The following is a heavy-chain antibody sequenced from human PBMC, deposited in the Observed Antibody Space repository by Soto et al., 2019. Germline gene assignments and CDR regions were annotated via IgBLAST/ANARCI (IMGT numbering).Heavy chain of an antibody. CDR1: GYTFTRNG. V-gene: IGHV1-18*01. CDR2: ISPKSGNI. CDR3: VKDRDSNSWPSRDV. D-gene: IGHD3-22*01. J-gene: IGHJ6*02. Sequence: QVPLVQSGAEVKKPGASVNVSCKTSGYTFTRNGISCVRQAPGQGLEWMGWISPKSGNIKYAQKFQGRVIMTTDTSTSTAYMELRSLRSDDTAVYYCVKDRDSNSWPSRDVWGPGTTVTVSS.